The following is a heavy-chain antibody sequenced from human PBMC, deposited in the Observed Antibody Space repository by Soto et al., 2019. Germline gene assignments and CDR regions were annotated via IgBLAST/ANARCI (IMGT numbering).Heavy chain of an antibody. CDR2: ISYSGST. V-gene: IGHV4-59*01. Sequence: SETLSLTCTVSSDSISSYYWSWIRQPQGKRLEWIGYISYSGSTDYNPSLKSRVTISGDTSKNQFSLKVSSVTAADTAVYYCARGTSWQLSCDYWGQGTLVTVSS. J-gene: IGHJ4*02. CDR3: ARGTSWQLSCDY. CDR1: SDSISSYY. D-gene: IGHD6-13*01.